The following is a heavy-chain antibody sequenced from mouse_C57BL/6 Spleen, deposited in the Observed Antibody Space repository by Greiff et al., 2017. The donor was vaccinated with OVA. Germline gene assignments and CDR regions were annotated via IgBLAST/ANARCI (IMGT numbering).Heavy chain of an antibody. V-gene: IGHV5-4*03. J-gene: IGHJ2*01. CDR1: GFTFSSYA. CDR2: ISDGGSYT. D-gene: IGHD4-1*01. Sequence: EVKLMESGGGLVKPGGSLKLSCAASGFTFSSYAMSWVRQTPEKRLEWVATISDGGSYTYYPDNVKGRFTISRDNAKNNLYLQMSHLKSEDTAMYYCARKLKGLYFDYWGQGTTLTVSS. CDR3: ARKLKGLYFDY.